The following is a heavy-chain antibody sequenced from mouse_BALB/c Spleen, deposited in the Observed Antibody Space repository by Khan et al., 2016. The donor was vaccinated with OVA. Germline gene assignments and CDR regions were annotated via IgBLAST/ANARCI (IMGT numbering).Heavy chain of an antibody. Sequence: QIQLVQSGPELKKPGETVKISCKASGYIFTNYGMNWVKQSPGKALKWMGWINTYTGEPTYADDFKGRFAFSLETSASTAYLQITNLKNENTSTFFCARPPYFSYTLDYWGQGTSVTVSS. CDR3: ARPPYFSYTLDY. CDR2: INTYTGEP. J-gene: IGHJ4*01. V-gene: IGHV9-3-1*01. D-gene: IGHD2-10*01. CDR1: GYIFTNYG.